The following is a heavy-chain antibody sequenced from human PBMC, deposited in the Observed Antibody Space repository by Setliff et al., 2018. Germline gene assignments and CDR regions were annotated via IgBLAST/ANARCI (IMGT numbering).Heavy chain of an antibody. V-gene: IGHV5-51*01. D-gene: IGHD3-10*01. CDR3: ATNGASGSYYHFGS. Sequence: PGESLKISCKTSGYEFTNYWIAWVRQTPGKGLEWMGSLFPGDSDTKYSPSFQGQVTISVDTSITTAYLQWGSLQASDSAIYYCATNGASGSYYHFGSWGQGTLVTVSS. CDR2: LFPGDSDT. J-gene: IGHJ4*02. CDR1: GYEFTNYW.